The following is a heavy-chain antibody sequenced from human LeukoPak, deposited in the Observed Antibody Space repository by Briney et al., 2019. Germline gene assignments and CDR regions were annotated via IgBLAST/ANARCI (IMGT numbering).Heavy chain of an antibody. CDR2: IYYSGST. J-gene: IGHJ4*02. V-gene: IGHV4-59*01. Sequence: PSETLSLTCTVPGGSISSYYWSWLRQPPGKGLEWLGYIYYSGSTNYNPSLKSRVTISVDTSKNQFSLKLSSVTAADTAVYYCARQDYGGNCDYWGQGTLVTVSS. D-gene: IGHD4-23*01. CDR3: ARQDYGGNCDY. CDR1: GGSISSYY.